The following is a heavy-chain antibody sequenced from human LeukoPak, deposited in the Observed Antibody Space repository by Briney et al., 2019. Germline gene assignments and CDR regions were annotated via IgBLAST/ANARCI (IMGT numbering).Heavy chain of an antibody. CDR2: MYYSERP. V-gene: IGHV4-59*01. Sequence: SETLSLTCTVSGGSISSYYWSWIRQPPGKGLEWIGYMYYSERPNYNPSLKSRVTISVDTSKNPFSLTLTSVTAADTAVYYCARRSGSPLGAFDIWGQGTMVTVSS. D-gene: IGHD1-26*01. J-gene: IGHJ3*02. CDR1: GGSISSYY. CDR3: ARRSGSPLGAFDI.